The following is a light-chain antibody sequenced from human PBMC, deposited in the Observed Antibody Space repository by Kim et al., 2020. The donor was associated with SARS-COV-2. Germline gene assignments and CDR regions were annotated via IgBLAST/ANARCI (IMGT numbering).Light chain of an antibody. CDR3: QQYYSYPYT. V-gene: IGKV1-8*01. CDR2: TAS. J-gene: IGKJ2*01. Sequence: ASTGDRVTITCRASQGISSYLAWYQQKPGKAPNLLIYTASTLQSGVPSRFSGSGSGTDFTLTISCLQSEDFATYYCQQYYSYPYTFGQGTKLEI. CDR1: QGISSY.